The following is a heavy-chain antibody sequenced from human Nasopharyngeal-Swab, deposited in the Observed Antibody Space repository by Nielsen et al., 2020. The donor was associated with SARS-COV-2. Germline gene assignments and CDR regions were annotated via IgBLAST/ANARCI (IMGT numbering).Heavy chain of an antibody. V-gene: IGHV3-23*01. Sequence: GEAMKISWAASGFTFSSYAMSWVRQAPGKGLEWVSAISGSGGSTYYADSVKGRFTISRDNSKNTLYLQMNSLRAEDTAVYYCAKDDRRSQWLVDYYYGMDVWGQGTTVTVSS. J-gene: IGHJ6*02. D-gene: IGHD6-19*01. CDR2: ISGSGGST. CDR3: AKDDRRSQWLVDYYYGMDV. CDR1: GFTFSSYA.